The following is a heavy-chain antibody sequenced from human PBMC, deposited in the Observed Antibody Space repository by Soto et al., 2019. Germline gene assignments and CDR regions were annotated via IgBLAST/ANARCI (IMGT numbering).Heavy chain of an antibody. D-gene: IGHD6-13*01. CDR2: ISSSGSTI. CDR1: GFTFSSYE. V-gene: IGHV3-48*03. J-gene: IGHJ6*02. CDR3: ARDISIEAAGEAYYYYGMDV. Sequence: GGSLRLSCAASGFTFSSYEMNWVRQAPGKGLEWVSYISSSGSTIYYADSVKGRFTISRDNAKNSLYLQMNSLRAEDTAVYYCARDISIEAAGEAYYYYGMDVWGQRTTVTV.